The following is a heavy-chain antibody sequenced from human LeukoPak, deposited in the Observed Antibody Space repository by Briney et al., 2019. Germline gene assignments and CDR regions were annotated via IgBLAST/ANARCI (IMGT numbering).Heavy chain of an antibody. J-gene: IGHJ4*02. CDR3: ARDLGYFDY. CDR1: EFTFSSYG. Sequence: GGSLRLSCAASEFTFSSYGMHWVRQAPGKGLEWVTFLWYDGSNKYYADSVKGRFTISRDNSKNTLYLHMNTLRAEDTAVYYCARDLGYFDYWGQGTLVTVSS. V-gene: IGHV3-33*01. CDR2: LWYDGSNK.